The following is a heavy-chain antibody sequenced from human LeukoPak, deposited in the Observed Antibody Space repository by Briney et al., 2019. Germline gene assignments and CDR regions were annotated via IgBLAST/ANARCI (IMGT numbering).Heavy chain of an antibody. D-gene: IGHD2-2*01. CDR1: GFSFSTYA. Sequence: PGRSLRLSCAASGFSFSTYAMHWVRQASGKGLEGVAVISHDGNNRYYADSVKGRFTVSRDNSKNTLHLQMYSLRAEDTAVYYCARPYCSSSSCYDVYYYYYMDVWGKGTTVTV. CDR2: ISHDGNNR. CDR3: ARPYCSSSSCYDVYYYYYMDV. J-gene: IGHJ6*03. V-gene: IGHV3-30*04.